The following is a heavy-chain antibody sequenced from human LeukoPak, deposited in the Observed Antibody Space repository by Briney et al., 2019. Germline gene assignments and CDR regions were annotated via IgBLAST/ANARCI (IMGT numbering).Heavy chain of an antibody. CDR1: GFTFSSYG. CDR3: AKGGKWDVTPFDY. CDR2: IWYDGSNK. J-gene: IGHJ4*02. V-gene: IGHV3-33*06. D-gene: IGHD1-26*01. Sequence: GGSLRLSCAASGFTFSSYGMHWVRQAPGKGLEWVAVIWYDGSNKYYADSVKGRFTISRDNSKNTLYLQMNSLRAEDTAVYYCAKGGKWDVTPFDYWGQGTLVTVSS.